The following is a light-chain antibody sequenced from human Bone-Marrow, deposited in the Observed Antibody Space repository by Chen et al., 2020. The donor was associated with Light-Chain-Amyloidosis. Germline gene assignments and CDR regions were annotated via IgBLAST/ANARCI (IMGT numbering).Light chain of an antibody. CDR1: SNDVGNYNL. V-gene: IGLV2-23*02. Sequence: QSALTQPASVSGSPGQSITISCTGTSNDVGNYNLVSWYQQHPGKAPKLIVYEVTKRPSGVSTRFSGSKAGNTASLTLSVLQAEDEAHYYCCSYAGLYTLVFGGGTKLSVV. CDR2: EVT. J-gene: IGLJ2*01. CDR3: CSYAGLYTLV.